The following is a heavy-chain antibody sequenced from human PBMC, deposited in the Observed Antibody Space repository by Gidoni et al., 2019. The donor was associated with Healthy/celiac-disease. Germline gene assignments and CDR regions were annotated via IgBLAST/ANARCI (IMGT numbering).Heavy chain of an antibody. Sequence: QVQLQESGPGLVKPSETLSLNCAVAGYSISSGYYWGWIRQPPGKGLEWIGSIYHSGRTYYNPSLKSRVTISVDTSKNQFSLKLSSVTAADTAVYYCARQRRASYYDFWSGYFGFDPWGQGTLVTVSS. J-gene: IGHJ5*02. D-gene: IGHD3-3*01. CDR1: GYSISSGYY. V-gene: IGHV4-38-2*01. CDR2: IYHSGRT. CDR3: ARQRRASYYDFWSGYFGFDP.